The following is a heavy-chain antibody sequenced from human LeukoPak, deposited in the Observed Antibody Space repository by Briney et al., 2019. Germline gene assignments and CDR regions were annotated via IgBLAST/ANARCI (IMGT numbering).Heavy chain of an antibody. CDR2: INPSGDST. CDR1: GYTFTSYY. Sequence: ASVKVSCKASGYTFTSYYMHWVRQAPGQGLEWMGIINPSGDSTSYAQKFQGRVTMTRDTSTSTVYMELSSLRSEDTAVYYCARDSHIAAAGTDFDYWGQGTLVTVSS. J-gene: IGHJ4*02. D-gene: IGHD6-13*01. CDR3: ARDSHIAAAGTDFDY. V-gene: IGHV1-46*01.